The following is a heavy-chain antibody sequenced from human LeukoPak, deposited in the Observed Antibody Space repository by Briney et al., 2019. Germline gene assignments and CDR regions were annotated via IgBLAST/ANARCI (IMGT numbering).Heavy chain of an antibody. CDR2: IDQDGREK. Sequence: GGSLRLSCAASGFTFTIYWMSWVRQAPGKGLEWVANIDQDGREKSFVDSVKGRFSISRDNAKNTLHLQMNSLRVEDTGVYYCARGRYLDWLPYFFDYWGQGTLATVSS. CDR1: GFTFTIYW. D-gene: IGHD3-9*01. J-gene: IGHJ4*02. V-gene: IGHV3-7*01. CDR3: ARGRYLDWLPYFFDY.